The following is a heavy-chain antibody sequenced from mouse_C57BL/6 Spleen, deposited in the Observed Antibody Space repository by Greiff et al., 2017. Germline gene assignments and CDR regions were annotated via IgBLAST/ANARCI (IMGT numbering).Heavy chain of an antibody. CDR1: GFTFSSYA. D-gene: IGHD1-1*01. V-gene: IGHV5-4*01. Sequence: EVQLQESGGGLVKPGGSLKLSCAASGFTFSSYAMSWVRQTPEKRLEWVATISDGGSYTYYPDNVQGRFTISRDNAKNNLYLQMSHLKSEDTAMYYCAREGSSDYYGSSYGDWGQGTTLTVSS. CDR2: ISDGGSYT. J-gene: IGHJ2*01. CDR3: AREGSSDYYGSSYGD.